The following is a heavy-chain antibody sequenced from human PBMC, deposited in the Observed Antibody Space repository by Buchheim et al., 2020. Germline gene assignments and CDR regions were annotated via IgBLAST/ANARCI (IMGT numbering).Heavy chain of an antibody. Sequence: QVQLVESGGGVVQPGRSLRLSCAASGLTFSSYGMHWVRQAPGKGLEWVAVISSDGSNKYYADSVKGRFTISRDNSKNTLYLQMNSLRVEDTAVYYCAKPTYDDSSGYYYAFFDCWGLGTL. CDR3: AKPTYDDSSGYYYAFFDC. V-gene: IGHV3-30*18. J-gene: IGHJ4*02. CDR2: ISSDGSNK. D-gene: IGHD3-22*01. CDR1: GLTFSSYG.